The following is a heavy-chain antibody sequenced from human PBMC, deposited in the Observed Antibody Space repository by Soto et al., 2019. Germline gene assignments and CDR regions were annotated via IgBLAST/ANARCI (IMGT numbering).Heavy chain of an antibody. CDR3: ARDRVESGYPEYFQH. CDR1: GFTFSSYS. CDR2: ISSSSSYI. D-gene: IGHD3-22*01. J-gene: IGHJ1*01. V-gene: IGHV3-21*04. Sequence: PGGSLRLSCAASGFTFSSYSMNWVRQAPGKGLEWVSSISSSSSYIYYADSVKGRFTISRDNAKNSLYLQMNSLRAEDTAVYYCARDRVESGYPEYFQHWGQGTLVTVSS.